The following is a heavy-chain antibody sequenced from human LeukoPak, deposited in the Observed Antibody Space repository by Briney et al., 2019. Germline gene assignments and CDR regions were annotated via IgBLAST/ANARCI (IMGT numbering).Heavy chain of an antibody. CDR2: IYYSGST. CDR3: ARMGMGYCSSTSCYGWFDP. V-gene: IGHV4-59*01. J-gene: IGHJ5*02. CDR1: GGSISSYY. D-gene: IGHD2-2*01. Sequence: KPSETLSLTCTVSGGSISSYYWSWIRQPPGKGLEWIGYIYYSGSTNYNPSLKSRVTISVDTSKNQFSLKLSSVTAADTAVYYCARMGMGYCSSTSCYGWFDPWGQGTLVTVSS.